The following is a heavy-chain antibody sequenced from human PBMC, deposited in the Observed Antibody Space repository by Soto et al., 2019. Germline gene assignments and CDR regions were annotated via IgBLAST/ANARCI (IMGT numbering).Heavy chain of an antibody. J-gene: IGHJ3*01. Sequence: GESLKISCKGSIYTFTSYWIAWVRQMPGKGPEWMGIIYPGDSETRYSPSLQGQVSISADKSINTAYLQWSSLKASDTAMYYCASPSAYGWTLDVWGQGTLVTVSS. CDR2: IYPGDSET. CDR3: ASPSAYGWTLDV. CDR1: IYTFTSYW. V-gene: IGHV5-51*01. D-gene: IGHD3-22*01.